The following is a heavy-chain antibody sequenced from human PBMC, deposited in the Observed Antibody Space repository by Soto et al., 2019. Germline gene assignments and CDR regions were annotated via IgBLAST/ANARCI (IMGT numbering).Heavy chain of an antibody. Sequence: SETLSLTCTVSGGSISSSSYYWGWIRQPPGKGLEWIGSIYYSGSTYYNPSLKSRVTISVDTSKNQFSLKLSSVTAADSAVYYCARTYYDYVWGSYRPPGGWWFDPWGQGTLVT. CDR1: GGSISSSSYY. V-gene: IGHV4-39*01. D-gene: IGHD3-16*02. CDR3: ARTYYDYVWGSYRPPGGWWFDP. CDR2: IYYSGST. J-gene: IGHJ5*02.